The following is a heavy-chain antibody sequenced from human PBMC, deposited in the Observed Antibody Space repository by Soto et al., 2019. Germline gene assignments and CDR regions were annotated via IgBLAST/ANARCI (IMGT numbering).Heavy chain of an antibody. CDR1: GGSISSSNW. CDR2: IYHSGST. D-gene: IGHD2-21*02. CDR3: ARDLVAYCGSDCSS. Sequence: QVQLQASGPGLVKPSGTLSLTCAVSGGSISSSNWWSWVRQPPGKGLEWIGEIYHSGSTNYNPSLKSRATISVDKSKNLFSLNLSSVTAADTAVYYCARDLVAYCGSDCSSWGQGTLLTVSS. V-gene: IGHV4-4*02. J-gene: IGHJ4*02.